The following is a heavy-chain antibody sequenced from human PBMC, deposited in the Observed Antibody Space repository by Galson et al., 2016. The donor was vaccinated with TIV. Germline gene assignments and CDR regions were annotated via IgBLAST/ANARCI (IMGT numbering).Heavy chain of an antibody. CDR2: ISDDGNT. J-gene: IGHJ4*02. D-gene: IGHD1/OR15-1a*01. V-gene: IGHV3-66*01. CDR3: ARGEHEVATGTTLYY. Sequence: SLRLSCAASGLSVSINYMTWVRQAPGKGLEWVSLISDDGNTYYADSVKGRFTISRDNSKNTLYLQMSSLRDEDTAVYYCARGEHEVATGTTLYYWGQGTLVAVSS. CDR1: GLSVSINY.